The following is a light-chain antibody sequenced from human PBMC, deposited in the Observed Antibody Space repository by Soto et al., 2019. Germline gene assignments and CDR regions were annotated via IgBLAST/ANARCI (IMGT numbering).Light chain of an antibody. Sequence: EIVLTQSPGTLSLSPGERATLSCMASQTLTTRFLAWYQQKPGQAPRLLIYGASSRATGIPDRFSGSGSGKEYTLTISRLEPEDFAVCSCQQYADLPYTYGQGTTLEIK. CDR1: QTLTTRF. CDR3: QQYADLPYT. CDR2: GAS. J-gene: IGKJ2*01. V-gene: IGKV3-20*01.